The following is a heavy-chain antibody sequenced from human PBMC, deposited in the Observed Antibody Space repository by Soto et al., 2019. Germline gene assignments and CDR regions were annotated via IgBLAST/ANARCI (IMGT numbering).Heavy chain of an antibody. CDR2: INHSGST. V-gene: IGHV4-34*01. Sequence: SETLSLTCAVYGGSFSGYYWSWIRQPPGKGLEWIGEINHSGSTNYNPSLKSRVTISVDTSKNQLSLKLSSVTAADTAVYYCARGDYCSGGSCGLDYWGQGTPVTVSS. CDR1: GGSFSGYY. CDR3: ARGDYCSGGSCGLDY. D-gene: IGHD2-15*01. J-gene: IGHJ4*02.